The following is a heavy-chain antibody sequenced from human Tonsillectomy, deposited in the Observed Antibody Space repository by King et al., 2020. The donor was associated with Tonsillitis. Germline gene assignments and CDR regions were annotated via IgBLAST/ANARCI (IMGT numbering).Heavy chain of an antibody. CDR2: IYPGDSDT. CDR3: ARLGGPNSGSYLAFDI. V-gene: IGHV5-51*01. D-gene: IGHD1-26*01. J-gene: IGHJ3*02. Sequence: EVQLVESGAEVKKPGESLKISCKGSGYRFASYWIAWVRQMPGKGLEWMGIIYPGDSDTRDSPSFQGQVTISADKSISTAYLQWSSLKASDTAMYYCARLGGPNSGSYLAFDIWGQGTMVTVSS. CDR1: GYRFASYW.